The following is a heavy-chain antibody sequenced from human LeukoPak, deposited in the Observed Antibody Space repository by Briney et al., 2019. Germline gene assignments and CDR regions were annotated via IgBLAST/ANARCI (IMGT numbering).Heavy chain of an antibody. Sequence: SVKVSCKASGGTFSSYAISWVRQAPGQGLEWMGGIIPIFGTANYAQKFQGRVTITADESTSTAYMELSSLRSEDTAVYYCARDPNTYSSSWYGAVGLNYYYYYMDVWGKGTTVTVSS. D-gene: IGHD6-13*01. CDR3: ARDPNTYSSSWYGAVGLNYYYYYMDV. CDR1: GGTFSSYA. J-gene: IGHJ6*03. CDR2: IIPIFGTA. V-gene: IGHV1-69*13.